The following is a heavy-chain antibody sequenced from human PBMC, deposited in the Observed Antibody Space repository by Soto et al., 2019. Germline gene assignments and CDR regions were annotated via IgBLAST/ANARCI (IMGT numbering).Heavy chain of an antibody. CDR3: ARCPRGSSPTLKYNWFDP. D-gene: IGHD1-26*01. CDR1: GGTFSSYA. J-gene: IGHJ5*02. Sequence: SVKVSCKASGGTFSSYAISWVRQAPGQGLEWMGGIIPIFGTANYAQKFQGRVTITADESTSTAYMELSSLRSEDTAVYYCARCPRGSSPTLKYNWFDPWGQGTLVTVSS. V-gene: IGHV1-69*13. CDR2: IIPIFGTA.